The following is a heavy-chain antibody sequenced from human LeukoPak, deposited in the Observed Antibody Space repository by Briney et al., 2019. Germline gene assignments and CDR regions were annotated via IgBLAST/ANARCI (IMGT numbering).Heavy chain of an antibody. V-gene: IGHV4-61*02. CDR2: IYTSGST. D-gene: IGHD1-26*01. Sequence: SETLSLTCTVSGGSISSGSYYWSWIRQPAGKGLEWIGRIYTSGSTNYNPSLKSRVTMSVDTSKNQFSLKLSSVTAADTAVYYCARSRGAGDWFDPWGQGTLVTVSS. CDR3: ARSRGAGDWFDP. CDR1: GGSISSGSYY. J-gene: IGHJ5*02.